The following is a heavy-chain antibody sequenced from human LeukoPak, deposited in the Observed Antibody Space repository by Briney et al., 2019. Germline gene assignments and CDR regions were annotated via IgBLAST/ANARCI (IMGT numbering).Heavy chain of an antibody. CDR1: GFTFSSYA. V-gene: IGHV3-23*01. D-gene: IGHD3-10*01. CDR3: ATDRGGYGSGSYDY. CDR2: ISGSGGST. J-gene: IGHJ4*02. Sequence: GGSLRLSCAASGFTFSSYAMSWVRQAPGKGLEWVSAISGSGGSTYYADSVKGRFTIPRDNSKNTLYLQMNSLGAEDTAVYYCATDRGGYGSGSYDYWGQGTLVTVSS.